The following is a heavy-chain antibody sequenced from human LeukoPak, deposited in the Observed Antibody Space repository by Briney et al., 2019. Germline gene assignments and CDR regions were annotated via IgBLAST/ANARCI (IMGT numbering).Heavy chain of an antibody. V-gene: IGHV3-23*01. J-gene: IGHJ6*03. CDR3: ANGNRCTSPNCLGYYYFYMDV. Sequence: GGSLRLSCAASGFTFSSYAMNWVRQAPGRGLEWVSGFSGSGGTTYYADSVRGRFTISRDNSKNTLYLQMNSLRAEDTAVYYCANGNRCTSPNCLGYYYFYMDVWGKGTTVTVSS. CDR2: FSGSGGTT. D-gene: IGHD2-8*01. CDR1: GFTFSSYA.